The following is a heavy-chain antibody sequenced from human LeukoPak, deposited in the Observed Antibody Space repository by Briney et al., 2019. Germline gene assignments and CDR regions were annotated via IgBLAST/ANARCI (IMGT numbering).Heavy chain of an antibody. CDR1: GYTFTSYG. CDR2: ISAYNGNT. J-gene: IGHJ4*02. CDR3: ATFGDYGTGFDY. D-gene: IGHD4-17*01. Sequence: ASVKVSCKASGYTFTSYGISWVRQAPGQGLEWMGWISAYNGNTNYAQKLQGRVTMTTDTSTTTVYMELRSLRSDDTAVYYCATFGDYGTGFDYWGQGTLVTVSS. V-gene: IGHV1-18*01.